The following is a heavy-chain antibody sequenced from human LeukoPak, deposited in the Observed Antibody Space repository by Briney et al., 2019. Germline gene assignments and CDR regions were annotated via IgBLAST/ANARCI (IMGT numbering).Heavy chain of an antibody. J-gene: IGHJ6*03. CDR3: AKSAWDYGDYLYYYYYYMDV. V-gene: IGHV3-48*03. D-gene: IGHD4-17*01. CDR2: ISTTGSSI. CDR1: GFTFSSYE. Sequence: GGSLRLSCAASGFTFSSYELNWVRQAPGKGLEWVSYISTTGSSIYYADSVKGRFTISRDNVKNLLYLQMNSLRAEDTAVYYCAKSAWDYGDYLYYYYYYMDVWGKGTTVTVSS.